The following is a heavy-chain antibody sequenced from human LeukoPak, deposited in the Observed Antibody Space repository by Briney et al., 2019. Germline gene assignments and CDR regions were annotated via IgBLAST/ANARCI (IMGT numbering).Heavy chain of an antibody. D-gene: IGHD3-10*01. V-gene: IGHV3-53*01. CDR1: GFTVSSNY. CDR3: ASLWFGEFFEQYGMDV. Sequence: GGSLRLSCAASGFTVSSNYMSWVRQAPGKGLEWVSVIYSGGSTYYADSVKGRFTISRDNSKNTLYLQMNSLRAEDTAVYYCASLWFGEFFEQYGMDVWGQGTTVTVSS. CDR2: IYSGGST. J-gene: IGHJ6*02.